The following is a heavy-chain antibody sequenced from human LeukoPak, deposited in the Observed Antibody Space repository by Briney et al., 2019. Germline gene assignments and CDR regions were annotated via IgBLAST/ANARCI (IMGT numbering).Heavy chain of an antibody. V-gene: IGHV5-51*01. J-gene: IGHJ4*02. Sequence: PGESLKISCQGSGSTFTTYWIGWVRQMPGKGLEWVGIIYPGDSDTRYRPSFQGQVTISADKSISTAYLQWSSLQASDSAMYYCARHGLGSSWFGFDYWGQGTLVTVSS. D-gene: IGHD6-13*01. CDR1: GSTFTTYW. CDR3: ARHGLGSSWFGFDY. CDR2: IYPGDSDT.